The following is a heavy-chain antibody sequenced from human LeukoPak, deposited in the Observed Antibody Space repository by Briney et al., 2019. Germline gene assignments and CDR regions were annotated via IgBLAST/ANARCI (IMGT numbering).Heavy chain of an antibody. V-gene: IGHV4-38-2*02. J-gene: IGHJ4*02. CDR1: GYSISSGYY. CDR2: ISHSGST. CDR3: ARATPLDY. Sequence: SETLSLTCTVSGYSISSGYYWGWIRQPPGKGLEWIGSISHSGSTNYNPSLKSRVTISVDTSKNQFSLKLSSVTAADTAVYYCARATPLDYWGQGTLVTVSS.